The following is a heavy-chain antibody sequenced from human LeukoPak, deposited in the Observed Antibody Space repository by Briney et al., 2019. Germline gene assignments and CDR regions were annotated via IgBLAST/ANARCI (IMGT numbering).Heavy chain of an antibody. CDR1: GFTFDDYC. CDR2: INWNGGRT. Sequence: VRYLRLDCAASGFTFDDYCNRWVRQAPGKGLEWVSGINWNGGRTGYADSVKGRFTISRDNAKNSLYLQMNSLRAEDTALYYCARGLTYYDFWRAFDYWGQGTLVTVSS. CDR3: ARGLTYYDFWRAFDY. D-gene: IGHD3-3*01. V-gene: IGHV3-20*04. J-gene: IGHJ4*02.